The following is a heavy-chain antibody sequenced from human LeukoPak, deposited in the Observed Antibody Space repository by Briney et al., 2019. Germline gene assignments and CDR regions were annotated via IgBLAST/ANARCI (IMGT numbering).Heavy chain of an antibody. J-gene: IGHJ1*01. CDR3: ARAPSEIGGYYPEYFRH. Sequence: PGGSLRLSCAASGFTFSSYWMHWVRQAPGKGLVWVSRIKSDGSTRYADSVKGRLTIPRDNAKNTVSLQMNSLRAEDTGVYYCARAPSEIGGYYPEYFRHWGQGTLVTVSP. V-gene: IGHV3-74*01. D-gene: IGHD3-22*01. CDR2: IKSDGST. CDR1: GFTFSSYW.